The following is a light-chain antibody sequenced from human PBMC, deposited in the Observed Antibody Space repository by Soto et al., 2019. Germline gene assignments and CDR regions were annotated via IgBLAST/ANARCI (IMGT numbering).Light chain of an antibody. CDR3: AAWDDSLNGPV. CDR2: SND. Sequence: QSVLTQPPSASGTPGQRVTISCSGDSSNIGRNTVNWYQLLPGTAPKLLIYSNDRRPSGVPDRFSGSKSGTSASLAISGLQSEDEADYYCAAWDDSLNGPVFGGGTKLTVL. V-gene: IGLV1-44*01. CDR1: SSNIGRNT. J-gene: IGLJ2*01.